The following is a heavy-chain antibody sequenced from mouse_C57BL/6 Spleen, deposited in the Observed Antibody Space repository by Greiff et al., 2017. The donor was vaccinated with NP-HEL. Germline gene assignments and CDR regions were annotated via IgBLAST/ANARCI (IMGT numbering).Heavy chain of an antibody. CDR2: ISSGSSTI. CDR3: ARPPLYHYAMDY. D-gene: IGHD2-1*01. Sequence: EVHLVESGGGLVKPGGSLKLSCAASGFTFSDYGMHWVRQAPEKGLEWVAYISSGSSTIYYADTVKGRFTISRDNAKNTLFLQMTSLRSEDTAMYYCARPPLYHYAMDYWGQGTSVTVSS. J-gene: IGHJ4*01. V-gene: IGHV5-17*01. CDR1: GFTFSDYG.